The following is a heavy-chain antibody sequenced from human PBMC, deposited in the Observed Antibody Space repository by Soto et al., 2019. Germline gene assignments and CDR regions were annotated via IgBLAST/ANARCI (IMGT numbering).Heavy chain of an antibody. J-gene: IGHJ4*02. V-gene: IGHV3-64*01. CDR3: ARGSLQQLFRFDY. Sequence: AGGSLRLSCAASGFTFSSYAMHWVRQAPGKGLEYVSAISSNGGSTYYANSVKGRFTISRDNSKNTLYLQMGSLRAEDMAVYYCARGSLQQLFRFDYWGQGTLVTVSS. CDR1: GFTFSSYA. CDR2: ISSNGGST. D-gene: IGHD6-13*01.